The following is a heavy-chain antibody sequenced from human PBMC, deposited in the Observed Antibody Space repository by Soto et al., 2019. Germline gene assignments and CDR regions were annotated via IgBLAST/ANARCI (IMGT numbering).Heavy chain of an antibody. V-gene: IGHV1-18*01. D-gene: IGHD3-3*01. CDR2: ISAQNGNA. J-gene: IGHJ4*02. CDR3: ARITSTSRALGY. CDR1: GYTLNLYG. Sequence: QVQLVQSGGEAKKPGASVKVSCKASGYTLNLYGITWVRQAPGEGPEWLGWISAQNGNATYAQRFKGRVTMTIETSTTTSYMELGSLTSDDTAIYYCARITSTSRALGYWGQGTLVTVSS.